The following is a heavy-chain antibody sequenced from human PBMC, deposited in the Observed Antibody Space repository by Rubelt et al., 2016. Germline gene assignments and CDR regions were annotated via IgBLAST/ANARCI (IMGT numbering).Heavy chain of an antibody. Sequence: GGEVKQPGASVKVSCKASGYNFRSYGITWVRQAPGQGLEWMGWIGSFSGQTHYNQKFQGRVTMTTDTSTSTAYLELRSLRSDDTAIYFCARSGSFKGEYFDYWGQGTLVTASS. V-gene: IGHV1-18*01. D-gene: IGHD3-10*01. J-gene: IGHJ4*02. CDR1: GYNFRSYG. CDR3: ARSGSFKGEYFDY. CDR2: IGSFSGQT.